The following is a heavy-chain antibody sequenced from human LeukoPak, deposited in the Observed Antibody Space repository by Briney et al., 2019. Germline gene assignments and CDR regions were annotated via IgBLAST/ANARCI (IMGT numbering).Heavy chain of an antibody. V-gene: IGHV4-30-2*01. CDR1: GGSISSGGYS. CDR2: IYHSGST. D-gene: IGHD1-1*01. Sequence: SETLSLTCAVSGGSISSGGYSWSWIRQPPGKGLEWIGYIYHSGSTYYSPSLKSRVTISVDRSKNQFSLKLSSVIAADTAVYYCARGTERASWFDPWGQGTLVTVSS. CDR3: ARGTERASWFDP. J-gene: IGHJ5*02.